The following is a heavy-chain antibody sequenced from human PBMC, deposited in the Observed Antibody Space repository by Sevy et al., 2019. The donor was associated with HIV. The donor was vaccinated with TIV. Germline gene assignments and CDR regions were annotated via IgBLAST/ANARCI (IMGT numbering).Heavy chain of an antibody. CDR2: IYYNGHI. V-gene: IGHV4-59*08. CDR3: AGENAWGRGYS. J-gene: IGHJ4*02. D-gene: IGHD1-26*01. CDR1: GGSVTSLY. Sequence: PSETLSLTRTVSGGSVTSLYWNWLRQPPGKGLEWIANIYYNGHINYNPSLKSRVTLSLDTSKNQFSLRLSSVTAADTAMYYCAGENAWGRGYSWGQGTLVTVSS.